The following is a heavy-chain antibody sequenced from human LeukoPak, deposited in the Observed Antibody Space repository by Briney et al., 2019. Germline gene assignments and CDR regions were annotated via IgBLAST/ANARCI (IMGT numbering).Heavy chain of an antibody. CDR2: IYTSGST. D-gene: IGHD6-19*01. J-gene: IGHJ3*02. V-gene: IGHV4-59*10. CDR1: GGSFSGYY. CDR3: ATEQGYSSGWYPEAFDI. Sequence: PSETLSLTCAVYGGSFSGYYWSWIRQPAGKGLEWIGRIYTSGSTNYNPSLKSRVTISVDTSKNQFSLKLSSVTAADTAVYYCATEQGYSSGWYPEAFDIWGQGTMVTVSS.